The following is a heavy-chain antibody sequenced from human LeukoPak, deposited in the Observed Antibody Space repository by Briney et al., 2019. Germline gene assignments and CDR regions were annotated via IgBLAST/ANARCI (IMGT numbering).Heavy chain of an antibody. J-gene: IGHJ3*02. CDR3: ARDQTRYSSSWYDAFDI. D-gene: IGHD6-13*01. CDR2: IYTSGST. V-gene: IGHV4-4*07. Sequence: SETLSLTCTVSGGSISSYYWSWIRQPAGKGLEWIGRIYTSGSTNYNPSLKSRVTMSVDTSKNQFSLKLSSVTAADTAVYYCARDQTRYSSSWYDAFDIWGQGTMVAVSS. CDR1: GGSISSYY.